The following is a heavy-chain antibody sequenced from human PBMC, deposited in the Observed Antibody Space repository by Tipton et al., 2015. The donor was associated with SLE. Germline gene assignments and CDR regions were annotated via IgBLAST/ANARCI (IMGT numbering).Heavy chain of an antibody. D-gene: IGHD6-19*01. V-gene: IGHV4-38-2*02. Sequence: TLSLTCTVSGYSISSGFYWGWIRQPPGKGLEWIGNIYHSGSTNYNPSLKSRVTISVDKSKNQFSLKLSSVTAADTAVYYCARGYSSGWYVGLFDYWGQGTLVTVSS. CDR1: GYSISSGFY. CDR2: IYHSGST. CDR3: ARGYSSGWYVGLFDY. J-gene: IGHJ4*02.